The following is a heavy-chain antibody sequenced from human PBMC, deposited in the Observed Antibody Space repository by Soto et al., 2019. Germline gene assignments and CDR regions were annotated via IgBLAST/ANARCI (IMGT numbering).Heavy chain of an antibody. J-gene: IGHJ3*02. CDR1: GFTFSSYA. Sequence: GGSLRLSCAASGFTFSSYAMSWVRQAPGKGLEWVSAISGSGGSTYYADSVKGRFTISRDNSKNTLYLQMNSLRAEDMAVYYCAKEEYCSSTSCYPDAFDIWGQGTMVTVSS. V-gene: IGHV3-23*01. CDR3: AKEEYCSSTSCYPDAFDI. D-gene: IGHD2-2*01. CDR2: ISGSGGST.